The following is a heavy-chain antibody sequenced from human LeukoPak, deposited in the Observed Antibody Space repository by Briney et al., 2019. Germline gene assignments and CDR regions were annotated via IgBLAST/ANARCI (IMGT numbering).Heavy chain of an antibody. J-gene: IGHJ4*02. CDR1: GFTFSSYG. Sequence: QPGRSLRLSCAASGFTFSSYGMPWVRQAPGKGLEWVAVISYDGSNKYYADSVKGRFTISRDNSKNTLYLQMNSLRAEDTAVYYCAKGRMATISNFDYWGQGTLVTVPS. CDR3: AKGRMATISNFDY. D-gene: IGHD5-24*01. V-gene: IGHV3-30*18. CDR2: ISYDGSNK.